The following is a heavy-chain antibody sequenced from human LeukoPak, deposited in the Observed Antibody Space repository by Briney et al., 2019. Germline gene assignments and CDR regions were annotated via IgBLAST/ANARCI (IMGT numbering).Heavy chain of an antibody. V-gene: IGHV1-2*02. CDR2: INPNSGGT. D-gene: IGHD6-19*01. CDR1: GYTFTGYY. Sequence: SVKVSCKASGYTFTGYYMHWVRQAPGQGLEWMGWINPNSGGTNYAQKFQGRVTMTRDTSINTAYMELSRLRSDDTAADYCARDSAVAGDIWFDAWGQGTLVTVSS. J-gene: IGHJ5*02. CDR3: ARDSAVAGDIWFDA.